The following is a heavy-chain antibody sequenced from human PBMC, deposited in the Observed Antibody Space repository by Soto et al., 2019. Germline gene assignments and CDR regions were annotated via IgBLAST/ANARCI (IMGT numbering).Heavy chain of an antibody. V-gene: IGHV1-18*01. CDR1: GYTFTSYG. J-gene: IGHJ3*02. CDR3: ARVLDSSGWYVSHTAAFDI. D-gene: IGHD6-19*01. CDR2: IIPYNGNA. Sequence: ASVKVSCKASGYTFTSYGISWVRQAPGQGLEWMGRIIPYNGNANYAQKFQGRVTITTDTSTSTAYMELSSLRSEDTAVYYCARVLDSSGWYVSHTAAFDIWGQGTMVTVSS.